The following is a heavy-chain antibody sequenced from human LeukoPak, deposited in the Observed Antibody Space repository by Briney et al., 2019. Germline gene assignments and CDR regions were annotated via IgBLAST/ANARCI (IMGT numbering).Heavy chain of an antibody. CDR3: ALGRVWFDP. CDR1: GYTFTRYD. CDR2: MNPNSGNT. Sequence: GASVKVSCKASGYTFTRYDINWVREATGQGREWMGWMNPNSGNTGYAQKFQGRVTMTRNTSISTAYMELSSLRSEDTAVYYCALGRVWFDPWGQGTLVTVSS. D-gene: IGHD6-13*01. J-gene: IGHJ5*02. V-gene: IGHV1-8*01.